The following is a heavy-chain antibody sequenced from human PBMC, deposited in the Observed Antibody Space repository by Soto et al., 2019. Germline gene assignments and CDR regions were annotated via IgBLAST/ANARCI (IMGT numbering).Heavy chain of an antibody. D-gene: IGHD4-17*01. J-gene: IGHJ4*02. CDR3: ARGEYGDYVYDY. V-gene: IGHV4-59*01. Sequence: PSETLSLTCTVSGGSISSYYWSWIRQPPGKGLEWIGYIYYSGSTNYNPSLKSRVTISVDTSKNQFSLKLSSVTAADTAVYYCARGEYGDYVYDYWGQGTLVTVSP. CDR2: IYYSGST. CDR1: GGSISSYY.